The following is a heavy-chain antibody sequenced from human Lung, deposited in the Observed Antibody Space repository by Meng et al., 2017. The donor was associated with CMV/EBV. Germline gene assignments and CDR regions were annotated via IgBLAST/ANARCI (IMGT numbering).Heavy chain of an antibody. Sequence: SGGSISIGYYYWSWFLQPPGKGLEWIGYIYYSVRTYSNPSLKSRVTISVDTSKNQFSLKLSSVTAADTAVYYCAARVEYSSSSLDYWGQGTLVTVSS. CDR2: IYYSVRT. D-gene: IGHD6-6*01. J-gene: IGHJ4*02. CDR3: AARVEYSSSSLDY. V-gene: IGHV4-30-4*08. CDR1: GGSISIGYYY.